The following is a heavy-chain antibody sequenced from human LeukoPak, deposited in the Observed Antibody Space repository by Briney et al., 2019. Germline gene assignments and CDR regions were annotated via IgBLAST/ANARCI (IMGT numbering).Heavy chain of an antibody. Sequence: SETLPLTCTVSGYSISSGYYWGWIRQPPGKGLEWIGSMYHTGSTYYNPSLKSRVTISVDTSKNQFSLKLSSVTAADTAVYYCARVPGPNWFDPWGQGTLVTVSS. J-gene: IGHJ5*02. CDR3: ARVPGPNWFDP. CDR1: GYSISSGYY. V-gene: IGHV4-38-2*02. CDR2: MYHTGST.